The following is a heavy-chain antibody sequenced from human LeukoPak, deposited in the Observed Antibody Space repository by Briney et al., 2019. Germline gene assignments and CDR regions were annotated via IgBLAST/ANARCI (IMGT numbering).Heavy chain of an antibody. CDR1: GYTFTGYY. CDR2: INPDSGDS. Sequence: ASVKVSCKASGYTFTGYYIHGVRQAPGQGLECRAFINPDSGDSYSAPKFRLRVTITSDTSISTASMEVRWLTSNDTPVYYCATGVATAFTYWGQGNLVIVSS. J-gene: IGHJ4*02. D-gene: IGHD5-12*01. V-gene: IGHV1-2*02. CDR3: ATGVATAFTY.